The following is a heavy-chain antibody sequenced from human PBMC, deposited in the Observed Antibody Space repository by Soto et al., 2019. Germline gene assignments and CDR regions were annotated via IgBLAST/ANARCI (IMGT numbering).Heavy chain of an antibody. CDR2: SRNKANSYTT. CDR1: GYSFSDYY. CDR3: ARLPYCATASCHYIGY. V-gene: IGHV3-72*01. J-gene: IGHJ4*02. D-gene: IGHD2-21*01. Sequence: PGGSLRLSCAVSGYSFSDYYMDWVRQAPGKGLEWVGRSRNKANSYTTEYAASVRGRFTISRDESKSSLYLQMDSLKTEDTAVYYCARLPYCATASCHYIGYWGQGTLVTVSS.